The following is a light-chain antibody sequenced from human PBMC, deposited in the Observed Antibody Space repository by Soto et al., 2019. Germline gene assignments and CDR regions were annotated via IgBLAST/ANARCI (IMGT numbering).Light chain of an antibody. CDR1: PSVSSSY. V-gene: IGKV3-20*01. Sequence: EIVLTQSPGTLSLSPGERATLSCRTSPSVSSSYLAWYQQKPGQAPRLLIYGASSRATGIPDRFSGSGSATDFTLTISRLEPEAFAVYYCQQYGSAPYNFGQGTKLESK. CDR2: GAS. J-gene: IGKJ2*01. CDR3: QQYGSAPYN.